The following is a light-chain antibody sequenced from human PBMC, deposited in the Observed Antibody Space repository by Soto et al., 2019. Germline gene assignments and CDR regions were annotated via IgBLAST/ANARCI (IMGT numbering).Light chain of an antibody. Sequence: DIVMTQSPDSLAVSLGERATINCKSSQSVLHSSNSKNFLAWYQQKPRQSPNLLIYWASTRESGVPDRFSGSGSGTDFTLTISSLQAEDVAVYYCQQYYNTPLTFGGGTKVEIK. J-gene: IGKJ4*01. CDR3: QQYYNTPLT. CDR1: QSVLHSSNSKNF. V-gene: IGKV4-1*01. CDR2: WAS.